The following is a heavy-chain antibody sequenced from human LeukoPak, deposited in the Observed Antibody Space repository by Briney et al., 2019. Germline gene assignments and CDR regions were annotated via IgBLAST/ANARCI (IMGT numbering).Heavy chain of an antibody. CDR1: GGTFSSYA. Sequence: GASVKVSCKASGGTFSSYAISWVRQAPGQGLEWMGRIIPIFGTANYAQKFQGRVTITADESTSTAYMELSSLRSEDTAVYYCASSSTQYCSSTSCYYFDYWGQGTLVTVSS. V-gene: IGHV1-69*13. CDR3: ASSSTQYCSSTSCYYFDY. J-gene: IGHJ4*02. CDR2: IIPIFGTA. D-gene: IGHD2-2*01.